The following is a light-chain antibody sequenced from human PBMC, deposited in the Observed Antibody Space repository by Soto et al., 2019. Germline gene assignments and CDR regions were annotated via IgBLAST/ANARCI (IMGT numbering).Light chain of an antibody. Sequence: QAASVSGSPAQSITISCTGTSSDIGGSDYVSWYQKHPGKAPKVIIYEVSDRPSGVSDRFSGSKSGNTASLTISGLQAEDEADYYCSSYVTSGTLVFGGGTKLTVL. V-gene: IGLV2-14*01. CDR2: EVS. CDR1: SSDIGGSDY. CDR3: SSYVTSGTLV. J-gene: IGLJ3*02.